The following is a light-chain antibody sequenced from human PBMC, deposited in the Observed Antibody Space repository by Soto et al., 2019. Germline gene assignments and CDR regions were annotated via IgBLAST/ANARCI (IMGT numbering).Light chain of an antibody. V-gene: IGKV4-1*01. CDR1: QSLLYRTNKTNY. CDR3: QQYDSVPYT. CDR2: WAS. Sequence: DIVMTQSPESLTVSLGERATFNCKSSQSLLYRTNKTNYLNWYQKKPGQPPNLVMYWASTRELGIPDRYSGSGSGTNFTLSISNLQPEDVAVYYCQQYDSVPYTFGQGTRLDIK. J-gene: IGKJ2*01.